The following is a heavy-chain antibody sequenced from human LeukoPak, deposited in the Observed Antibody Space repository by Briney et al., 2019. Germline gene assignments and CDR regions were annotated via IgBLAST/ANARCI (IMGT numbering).Heavy chain of an antibody. CDR2: INSGGAI. V-gene: IGHV3-69-1*01. Sequence: GGSLRLSCAASGFTFSDYAMTWVRQAPGKGLEWVSTINSGGAINYTASVKGRFTISRDNAKNSLYLQMNSLRAEDTAVYYCARDRGRDYDFWSGYFAGYYYYYYMDVWRKGTTVTVSS. D-gene: IGHD3-3*01. CDR3: ARDRGRDYDFWSGYFAGYYYYYYMDV. CDR1: GFTFSDYA. J-gene: IGHJ6*03.